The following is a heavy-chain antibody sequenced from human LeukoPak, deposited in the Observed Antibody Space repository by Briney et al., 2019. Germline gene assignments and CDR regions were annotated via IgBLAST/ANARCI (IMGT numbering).Heavy chain of an antibody. CDR3: ARGRSGGDY. V-gene: IGHV4-39*02. J-gene: IGHJ4*02. CDR1: GGSISSSNSY. Sequence: SSETLSLTCTVSGGSISSSNSYWGWIRQPPGKGLEWIGSIYFSGSTYYNPPLEGRVTQSVDTPKNQFSLKLSSVTAEDTAVYHCARGRSGGDYWGQGTLVTVSS. CDR2: IYFSGST. D-gene: IGHD2-15*01.